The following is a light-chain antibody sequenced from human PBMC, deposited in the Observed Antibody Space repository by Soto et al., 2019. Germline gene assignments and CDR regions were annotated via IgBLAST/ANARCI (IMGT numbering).Light chain of an antibody. Sequence: QSVLTQPPSVSGAPGQRVTISCTGGSSNFGADYDVHWYQQLPGTAPKLLIYTNTIRPSGVPDRFSGSKSGTSASLAITGLQAEDEADYYCQSYDSSLSRYVFRARTKVTVL. CDR2: TNT. CDR3: QSYDSSLSRYV. J-gene: IGLJ1*01. CDR1: SSNFGADYD. V-gene: IGLV1-40*01.